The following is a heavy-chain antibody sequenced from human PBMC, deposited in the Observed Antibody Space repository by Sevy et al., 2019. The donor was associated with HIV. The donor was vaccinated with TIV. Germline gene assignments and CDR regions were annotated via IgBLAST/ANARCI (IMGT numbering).Heavy chain of an antibody. J-gene: IGHJ1*01. CDR3: ALERLSSNVAEYFQN. Sequence: GGSLRLSCAASGFTFTSYSMHWVRQAPGKGLEWVATISYDATNKHYADSVKGRFTISRDNSRNSLFLQMNSLRSEDRAVYYCALERLSSNVAEYFQNWGQGTLVTVSS. CDR2: ISYDATNK. V-gene: IGHV3-30-3*01. D-gene: IGHD1-1*01. CDR1: GFTFTSYS.